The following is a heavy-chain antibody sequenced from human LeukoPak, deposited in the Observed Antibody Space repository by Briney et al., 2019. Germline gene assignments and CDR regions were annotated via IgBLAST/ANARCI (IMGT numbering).Heavy chain of an antibody. Sequence: SETLSLTCTVSGGSISSYYWSWIRQPAGKGLEWIGRIYTSGSTNYNPSLKSRVTMSVDTSKNQFSLKLSSVTAADTAVYYCARVWQQLVHGGYYMDVWGKGTTVTVSS. CDR2: IYTSGST. D-gene: IGHD6-13*01. CDR1: GGSISSYY. CDR3: ARVWQQLVHGGYYMDV. J-gene: IGHJ6*03. V-gene: IGHV4-4*07.